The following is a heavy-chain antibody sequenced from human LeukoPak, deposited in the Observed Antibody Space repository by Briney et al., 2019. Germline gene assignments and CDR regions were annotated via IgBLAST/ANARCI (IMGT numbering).Heavy chain of an antibody. J-gene: IGHJ3*02. Sequence: SETLSLTCIVSGGSISSYYWSWIRQPPGKGLEWIGYTSYSGSANYNPSLKSRVTISIDTSKNQFSLKLTSVTAADTAVYYCALLRSKGYQPPTDAFDIWGHGTMVIVSA. D-gene: IGHD2-2*01. V-gene: IGHV4-59*01. CDR1: GGSISSYY. CDR3: ALLRSKGYQPPTDAFDI. CDR2: TSYSGSA.